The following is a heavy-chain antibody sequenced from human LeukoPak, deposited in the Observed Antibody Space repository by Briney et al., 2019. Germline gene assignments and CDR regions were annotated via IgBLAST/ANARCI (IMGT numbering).Heavy chain of an antibody. CDR2: INHSGST. V-gene: IGHV4-34*01. CDR3: AKYNWNDVRWFGP. CDR1: GGSFSGYY. Sequence: SETLSLTCAVYGGSFSGYYWSWIRQPPGKGLEWIREINHSGSTNYNPSLKSRVTISVDTSKNQFSLKLSSVTAADTAVYYCAKYNWNDVRWFGPWGQGTLVTVSS. J-gene: IGHJ5*02. D-gene: IGHD1-1*01.